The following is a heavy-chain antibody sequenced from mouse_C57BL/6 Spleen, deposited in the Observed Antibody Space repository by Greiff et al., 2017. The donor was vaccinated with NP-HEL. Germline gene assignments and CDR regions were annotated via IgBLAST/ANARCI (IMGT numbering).Heavy chain of an antibody. CDR2: ILPGSGST. V-gene: IGHV1-9*01. CDR3: TRYRNYKFAY. J-gene: IGHJ3*01. Sequence: QVQLQQPGAELMKPGASVKLSCKASGYTFTGYWIEWVKQRPGHGLEWIGEILPGSGSTTYNQKFKGKATFTADTSSNTAYLQLSSLTPEDSAIYYCTRYRNYKFAYWGQGTLVTVSA. D-gene: IGHD2-1*01. CDR1: GYTFTGYW.